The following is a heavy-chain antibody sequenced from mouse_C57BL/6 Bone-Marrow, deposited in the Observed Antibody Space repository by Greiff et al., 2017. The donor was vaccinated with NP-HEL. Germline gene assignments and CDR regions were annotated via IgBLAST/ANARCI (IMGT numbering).Heavy chain of an antibody. J-gene: IGHJ2*01. CDR1: GFNIKDDY. D-gene: IGHD3-2*02. V-gene: IGHV14-4*01. CDR3: TTEQLRLYFDY. CDR2: IDPENGDT. Sequence: VQLQQSGAELVRPGASVKLSCTASGFNIKDDYMHWVKQRPEQGLEWIGWIDPENGDTEYASKFQGKATIPADTSSNTAYLQLSSLTSEDTAVYYCTTEQLRLYFDYWGQGTALTVSS.